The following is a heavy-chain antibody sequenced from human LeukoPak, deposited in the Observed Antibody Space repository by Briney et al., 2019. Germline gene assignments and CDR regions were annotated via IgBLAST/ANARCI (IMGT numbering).Heavy chain of an antibody. CDR2: IYHSGST. D-gene: IGHD6-6*01. J-gene: IGHJ4*02. V-gene: IGHV4-38-2*01. CDR1: GYSISSGYY. CDR3: ARRFSNSHFDY. Sequence: SETLSLTCAVSGYSISSGYYWGWIRQPPGNGLEWIGNIYHSGSTYYNPSLKSRVTISVDTSKNQFSLKLTSVTAADTAVYYCARRFSNSHFDYWGQGTLVTVSS.